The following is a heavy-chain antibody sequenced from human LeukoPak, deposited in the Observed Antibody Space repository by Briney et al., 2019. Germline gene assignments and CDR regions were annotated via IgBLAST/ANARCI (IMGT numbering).Heavy chain of an antibody. CDR3: ARGHDSLYYFDY. D-gene: IGHD3-22*01. CDR2: INHSGST. V-gene: IGHV4-34*01. J-gene: IGHJ4*02. CDR1: GGSFSVYY. Sequence: SETLSLTCAVYGGSFSVYYWSWIRQPPGKGLEWIGEINHSGSTNYNPSLKSRVTISVDTSKNQFSLKLSSVTAADTAVYYCARGHDSLYYFDYWGQGTLVTVSS.